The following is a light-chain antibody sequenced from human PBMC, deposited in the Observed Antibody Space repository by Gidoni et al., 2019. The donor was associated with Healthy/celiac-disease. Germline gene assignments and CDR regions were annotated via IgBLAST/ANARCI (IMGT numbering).Light chain of an antibody. CDR1: QGISSY. V-gene: IGKV1-8*01. J-gene: IGKJ4*01. CDR3: QQYYSYPLRT. Sequence: AIRMTQSPSSFSASTGDRVTITCRASQGISSYLAWYQQKPGKAPKLRIYAASTLQSGVPSRFSGRGSGTDFTLTSSCLQSEDFATYYCQQYYSYPLRTCGGGTKVEIK. CDR2: AAS.